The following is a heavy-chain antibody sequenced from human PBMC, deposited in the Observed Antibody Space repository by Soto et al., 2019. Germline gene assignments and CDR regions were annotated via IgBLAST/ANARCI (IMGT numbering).Heavy chain of an antibody. J-gene: IGHJ5*02. CDR2: IYYIGTT. CDR3: ASNDSGRGGFDA. D-gene: IGHD3-10*01. CDR1: GGSVRSPSHY. Sequence: PWETLSLTCTVSGGSVRSPSHYWSWIRQPPGKGLEWIGNIYYIGTTDYNPSLANRVTLLLDTSENQFSLKMRSVTVADTAVYYCASNDSGRGGFDAWGQGTQVTVSS. V-gene: IGHV4-61*01.